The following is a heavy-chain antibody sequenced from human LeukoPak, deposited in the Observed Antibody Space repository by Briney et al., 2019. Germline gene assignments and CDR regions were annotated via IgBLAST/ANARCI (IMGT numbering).Heavy chain of an antibody. D-gene: IGHD6-13*01. CDR2: IGTAGDT. V-gene: IGHV3-13*01. Sequence: GGSLRLSCAASGFTFSSYDMHWVRQATGKGLEWVPAIGTAGDTYYPGSVKGRFTISRENAKNSLYLQMNSLRAGDTAVYYCARASYSSRDWYFDLWGRGTLVTVSS. CDR1: GFTFSSYD. J-gene: IGHJ2*01. CDR3: ARASYSSRDWYFDL.